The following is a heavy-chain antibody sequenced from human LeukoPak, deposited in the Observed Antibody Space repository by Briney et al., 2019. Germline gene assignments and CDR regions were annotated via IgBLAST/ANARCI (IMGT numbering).Heavy chain of an antibody. CDR3: ARDNSVGDIAWWFDP. CDR2: INPTGTTT. V-gene: IGHV1-46*01. J-gene: IGHJ5*02. CDR1: VYTLINNW. D-gene: IGHD3-10*01. Sequence: VAAVKVSRKASVYTLINNWMHWVRPAPGQGLEWVGLINPTGTTTLYAQTFQGRVTLTRDMSTSTDYMELRSMKSEDTAVYYCARDNSVGDIAWWFDPWGQGTLVTVSS.